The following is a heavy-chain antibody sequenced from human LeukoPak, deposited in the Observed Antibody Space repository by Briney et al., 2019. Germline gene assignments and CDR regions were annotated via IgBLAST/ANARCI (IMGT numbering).Heavy chain of an antibody. V-gene: IGHV1-69*04. Sequence: GASVTVSCKASGYTFTSYAISWVRQAPGQGLEWVGRIIPILGIANYAQKFQGRVTITADKSTSTAYMELSSLRSEDTAVYYCAEGVSPFDFDYWGQGTLVTVSS. D-gene: IGHD3-16*01. CDR3: AEGVSPFDFDY. CDR2: IIPILGIA. J-gene: IGHJ4*02. CDR1: GYTFTSYA.